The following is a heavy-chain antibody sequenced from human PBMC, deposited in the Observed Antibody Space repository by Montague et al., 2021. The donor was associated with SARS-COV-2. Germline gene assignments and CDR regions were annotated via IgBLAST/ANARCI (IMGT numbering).Heavy chain of an antibody. Sequence: SLRLSCAASGFTFSSYALSWVRQAPGKGLEWVSLLYSGGHDAYYADSVKGRFTISRDNSKSTLYLQMDSLRAEDTAVYYCARVPPGLLWFGEIDYWGQGTLVTVSS. CDR2: LYSGGHDA. CDR1: GFTFSSYA. V-gene: IGHV3-23*03. J-gene: IGHJ4*02. D-gene: IGHD3-10*01. CDR3: ARVPPGLLWFGEIDY.